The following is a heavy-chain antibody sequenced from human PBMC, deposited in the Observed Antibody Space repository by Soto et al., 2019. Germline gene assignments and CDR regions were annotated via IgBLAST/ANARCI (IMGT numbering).Heavy chain of an antibody. CDR2: ISGSGSTI. CDR1: GFTFSDYY. D-gene: IGHD3-22*01. V-gene: IGHV3-11*01. CDR3: ARGDYYDSSGYSPLDS. J-gene: IGHJ4*02. Sequence: GGSLRLSCAASGFTFSDYYMSWIRQAPGKGLEWVSYISGSGSTIYYADSVKGRFTISRDNAKNSLYLQMNSLRAEDTAVYYCARGDYYDSSGYSPLDSWGKGTLVTVSS.